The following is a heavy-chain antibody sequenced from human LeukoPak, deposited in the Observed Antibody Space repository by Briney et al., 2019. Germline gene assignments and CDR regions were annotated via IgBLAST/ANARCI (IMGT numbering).Heavy chain of an antibody. CDR2: INPNSGVT. CDR1: GYTFTDFY. J-gene: IGHJ4*02. CDR3: ATEERDWYDY. D-gene: IGHD6-19*01. V-gene: IGHV1-2*02. Sequence: ASVKVSCKASGYTFTDFYMHWVRQAPGQGLEWMGWINPNSGVTNYAQKFQGRVTMTRDTSISTAYMELSRLRSDDTAVYYCATEERDWYDYWGQGTLVTVSS.